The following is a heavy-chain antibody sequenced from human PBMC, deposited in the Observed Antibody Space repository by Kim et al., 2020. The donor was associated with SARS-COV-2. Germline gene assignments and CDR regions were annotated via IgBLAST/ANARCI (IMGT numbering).Heavy chain of an antibody. V-gene: IGHV3-23*01. CDR3: AKGDNCLGRYYSASDY. J-gene: IGHJ4*01. CDR2: ISSDGGSA. D-gene: IGHD1-26*01. CDR1: GFIFSSYA. Sequence: GGSLRLSCAASGFIFSSYAMPWIRQAPGRGLEWVSVISSDGGSAYYADSVKGRFTISRDNSRSTLSLQMNSLRVEDAAVYYCAKGDNCLGRYYSASDYWG.